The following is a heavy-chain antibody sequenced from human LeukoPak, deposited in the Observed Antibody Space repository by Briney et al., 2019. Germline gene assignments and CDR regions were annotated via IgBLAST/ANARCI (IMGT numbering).Heavy chain of an antibody. D-gene: IGHD2/OR15-2a*01. V-gene: IGHV4-59*08. Sequence: SETLSLTCTVPDGSISNYYRSWIRQPPGKGLEWIGYIYYTGMTNSNPSLKSRVTISMNTSKNQFSLNLRSVTAADTAIYYCARHGRMVIMSKYSTGIDQWGQGTLVTVSS. CDR3: ARHGRMVIMSKYSTGIDQ. J-gene: IGHJ4*02. CDR1: DGSISNYY. CDR2: IYYTGMT.